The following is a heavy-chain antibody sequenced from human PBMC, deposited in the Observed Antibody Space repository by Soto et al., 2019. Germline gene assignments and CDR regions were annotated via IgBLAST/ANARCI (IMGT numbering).Heavy chain of an antibody. D-gene: IGHD2-15*01. V-gene: IGHV1-18*01. CDR1: GYTFTSYG. CDR2: ISAYNGNT. Sequence: ASVKVSCKASGYTFTSYGISWVRQAPGQGLEWMGWISAYNGNTNYAQKLQGRVTMTTDTSTSTAYMELRSLRSDDTAVYYCARGGCSGGSCYYDITPRVDYWGQGTLVTVSS. CDR3: ARGGCSGGSCYYDITPRVDY. J-gene: IGHJ4*02.